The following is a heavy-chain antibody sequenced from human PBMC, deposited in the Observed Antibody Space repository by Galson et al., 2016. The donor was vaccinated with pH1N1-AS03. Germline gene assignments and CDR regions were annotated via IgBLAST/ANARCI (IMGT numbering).Heavy chain of an antibody. Sequence: VKVSCKVSGYTFGDYYVHWVQRAPGKGLEWMGLIDPEDDKTIYAEKFQARVTITADTSTDTAYMELSSLRSEDTAVYYCVKDRAWSFDYWGQGTLVTVSS. CDR1: GYTFGDYY. CDR3: VKDRAWSFDY. D-gene: IGHD2-8*02. V-gene: IGHV1-69-2*01. J-gene: IGHJ4*02. CDR2: IDPEDDKT.